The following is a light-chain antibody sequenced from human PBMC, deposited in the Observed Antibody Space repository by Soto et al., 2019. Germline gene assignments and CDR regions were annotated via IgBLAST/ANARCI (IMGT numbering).Light chain of an antibody. J-gene: IGLJ1*01. Sequence: QSVLTQPASVSGSPGQSITISCTGTSSDVGGYNYVSWYQQHPGKVPKLMIYEVSNRPSGVSNRFSGSKSGNTASLTISGLQAEDEADYYCTSKTSSITYVVGTGTKVTVL. CDR1: SSDVGGYNY. CDR3: TSKTSSITYV. CDR2: EVS. V-gene: IGLV2-14*01.